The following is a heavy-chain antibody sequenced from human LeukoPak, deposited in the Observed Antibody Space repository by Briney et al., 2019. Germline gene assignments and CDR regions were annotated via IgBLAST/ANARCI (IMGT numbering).Heavy chain of an antibody. CDR2: ISTVITTI. V-gene: IGHV3-48*01. D-gene: IGHD2-21*02. Sequence: GCALRLSCAPSGFTFSSYGMNWVGQAPGKGLEWVSYISTVITTIYYADSVKGRFTISRDNAKNSLHLQMNSLRCEDTAVYYCARSDFNFDYWGQGTLVTVSS. CDR1: GFTFSSYG. J-gene: IGHJ4*02. CDR3: ARSDFNFDY.